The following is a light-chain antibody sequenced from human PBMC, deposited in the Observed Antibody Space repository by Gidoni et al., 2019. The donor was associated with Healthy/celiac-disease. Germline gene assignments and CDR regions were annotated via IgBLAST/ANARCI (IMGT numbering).Light chain of an antibody. J-gene: IGKJ3*01. CDR2: DAS. CDR1: QSVSSY. V-gene: IGKV3-11*01. CDR3: QQRSNWPPFT. Sequence: EILLTQSPAPLSLSPWERATLSCRARQSVSSYLAWYQQKPGQAPRLLIYDASNRATGIPARFSGSGSGTDFTLTISSLEPEDFAVYYCQQRSNWPPFTFGPGTKVDIK.